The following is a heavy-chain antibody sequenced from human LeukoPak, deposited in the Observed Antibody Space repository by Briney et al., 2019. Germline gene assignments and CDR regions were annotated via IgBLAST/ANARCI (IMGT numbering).Heavy chain of an antibody. CDR1: GGSISSYY. CDR2: IYYSGST. J-gene: IGHJ4*02. CDR3: ASPRYCSSTSCYPYSY. Sequence: PSETLSLTCTVSGGSISSYYWSWIREPPGKGLEWSGYIYYSGSTYYNPSLKSRVTISVDTSKNQFSLKMSSVTAADTAVYYCASPRYCSSTSCYPYSYWGQGTLVTVSS. V-gene: IGHV4-59*01. D-gene: IGHD2-2*01.